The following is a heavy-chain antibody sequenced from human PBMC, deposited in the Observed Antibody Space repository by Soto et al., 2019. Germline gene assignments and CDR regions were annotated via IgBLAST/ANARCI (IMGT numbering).Heavy chain of an antibody. V-gene: IGHV1-69*01. CDR2: IIPIFGTA. CDR3: ARDVDTAMVTGWFDP. Sequence: QVQLVQSGAEVKKPGSSVKVSCKASGGTFSSYAISWVRQAPGQGLEWMGGIIPIFGTANYAQKFQGRVTITADESTSTAYMELSSLRSEDTAVYYSARDVDTAMVTGWFDPWGQGTLVTVSS. CDR1: GGTFSSYA. J-gene: IGHJ5*02. D-gene: IGHD5-18*01.